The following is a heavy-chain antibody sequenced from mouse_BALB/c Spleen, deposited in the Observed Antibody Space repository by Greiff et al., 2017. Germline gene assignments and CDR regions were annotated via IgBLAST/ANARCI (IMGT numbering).Heavy chain of an antibody. V-gene: IGHV1S81*02. J-gene: IGHJ3*01. CDR2: INPSNGGT. CDR3: TRSYYGSSYQAWFAY. Sequence: QVQLQQSGAELVKPGASVKLSCKASGYTFTSYYMYWVKQRPGQGLEWIGEINPSNGGTNFNEKFKSKATLTVDKSSSTAYMQLSSLTSEDSAVYYCTRSYYGSSYQAWFAYWGQGTLVTVSA. D-gene: IGHD1-1*01. CDR1: GYTFTSYY.